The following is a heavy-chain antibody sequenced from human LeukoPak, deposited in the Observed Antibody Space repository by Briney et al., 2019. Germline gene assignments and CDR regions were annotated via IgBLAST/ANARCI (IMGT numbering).Heavy chain of an antibody. J-gene: IGHJ4*02. CDR1: GGSISSGDYY. CDR2: IYYSGST. CDR3: ARHPLYLYGSGTPPPPAHYFDS. V-gene: IGHV4-30-4*08. D-gene: IGHD3-10*01. Sequence: PSQTLSLTCTVSGGSISSGDYYWSWIRQPPGKGLEWIGYIYYSGSTYYNPSLKSRVTISVDTSKNQFSLMVSSVTAADTAVYYCARHPLYLYGSGTPPPPAHYFDSWGQGTLVTVSS.